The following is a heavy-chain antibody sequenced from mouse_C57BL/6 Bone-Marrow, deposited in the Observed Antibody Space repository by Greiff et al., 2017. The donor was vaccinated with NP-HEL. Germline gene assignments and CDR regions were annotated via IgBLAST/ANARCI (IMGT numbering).Heavy chain of an antibody. D-gene: IGHD1-1*01. Sequence: EVKLEESGGDLVKPGGSLKLSCAASGFTFSSYGMSLVRQTPDKRLEWVATISSGGSYTYYPDSVRGRFTISRDNAKNTLYLQMSSLKSEDTAMYYCARHYDSNYFDYWGQGTTLTVSS. CDR1: GFTFSSYG. CDR3: ARHYDSNYFDY. J-gene: IGHJ2*01. CDR2: ISSGGSYT. V-gene: IGHV5-6*02.